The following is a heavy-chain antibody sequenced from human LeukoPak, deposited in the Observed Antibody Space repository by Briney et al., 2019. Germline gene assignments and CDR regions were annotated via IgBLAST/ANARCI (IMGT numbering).Heavy chain of an antibody. CDR1: GYTFTGYY. CDR2: INPNSGGT. Sequence: ASVKVSCKASGYTFTGYYMHWVRQAPGQGLEWMGWINPNSGGTNYAQKLQGRVTMTTDTSTSTAYMELRSLRSDDTAVYYCARALDKPPQPPWYYYMDVWGKGTTVTVSS. CDR3: ARALDKPPQPPWYYYMDV. V-gene: IGHV1-2*02. J-gene: IGHJ6*03.